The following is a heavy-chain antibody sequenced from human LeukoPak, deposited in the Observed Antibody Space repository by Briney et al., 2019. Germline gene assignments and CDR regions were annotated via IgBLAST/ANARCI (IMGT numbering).Heavy chain of an antibody. CDR2: INRSGST. V-gene: IGHV4-34*01. D-gene: IGHD4-17*01. J-gene: IGHJ4*02. CDR1: GGSFRGYY. Sequence: PSETLSLTCAVYGGSFRGYYWSWIRQPPGKGLEWIGEINRSGSTNYNPSLKSRVTISVDTSKNQFSLKLSSVTAADTAVHSCARGRYGDYERYFDYWGQGTLVTVSS. CDR3: ARGRYGDYERYFDY.